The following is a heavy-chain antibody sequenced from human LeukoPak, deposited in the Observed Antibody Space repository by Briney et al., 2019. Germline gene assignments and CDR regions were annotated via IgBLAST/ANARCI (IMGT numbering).Heavy chain of an antibody. Sequence: SETLSLTCTVSGGSISSYYWSWIRQPPGKGLEWIGYIYYSGSTNYNPSLKSRVTISVDTSKNQFSLKLSSVTAADTAVYYCARRPSGSSDYFDYWGQGTLVTVSS. J-gene: IGHJ4*02. CDR2: IYYSGST. D-gene: IGHD1-26*01. CDR3: ARRPSGSSDYFDY. CDR1: GGSISSYY. V-gene: IGHV4-59*08.